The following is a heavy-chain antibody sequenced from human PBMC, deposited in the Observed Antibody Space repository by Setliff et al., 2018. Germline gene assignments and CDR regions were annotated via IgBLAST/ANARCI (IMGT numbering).Heavy chain of an antibody. CDR1: GFIFTKEW. V-gene: IGHV3-7*03. J-gene: IGHJ4*02. CDR2: INPDGSEK. Sequence: GGSLRLSCASSGFIFTKEWMSWVRQAPGTGLELVANINPDGSEKDYVDSVKGRFSISRDIAKNSLILQMNSLRVDDTAVYYCARGPFWGQGTLVTVSS. CDR3: ARGPF.